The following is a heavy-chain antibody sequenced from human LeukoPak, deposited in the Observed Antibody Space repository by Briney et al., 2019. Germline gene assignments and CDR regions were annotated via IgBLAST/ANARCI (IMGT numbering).Heavy chain of an antibody. V-gene: IGHV4-59*01. CDR2: IYYSGST. CDR1: GGSISNYY. J-gene: IGHJ4*02. CDR3: ARVAYSSGWYDY. Sequence: SETLSLTCTVSGGSISNYYRSWIRQPPGKGLEWIGYIYYSGSTTYNSSLKSRVTISVDTSKNQFSLNLTSLTAADTAVYYCARVAYSSGWYDYWGQGTLVTVSS. D-gene: IGHD6-19*01.